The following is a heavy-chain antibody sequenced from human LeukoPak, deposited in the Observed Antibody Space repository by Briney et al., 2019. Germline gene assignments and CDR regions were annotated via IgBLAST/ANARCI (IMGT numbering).Heavy chain of an antibody. CDR2: IYPGDSET. V-gene: IGHV5-51*01. CDR1: GYSFTSYW. CDR3: ARFSVNYYYYYGMDV. J-gene: IGHJ6*02. D-gene: IGHD4-17*01. Sequence: GESLKISCKGSGYSFTSYWIAWVRQMPGKGLEWMGIIYPGDSETRYSPSFQGQVTISADKSISTAYLQWSSLKASDTAMYYCARFSVNYYYYYGMDVWGQGTTVTVS.